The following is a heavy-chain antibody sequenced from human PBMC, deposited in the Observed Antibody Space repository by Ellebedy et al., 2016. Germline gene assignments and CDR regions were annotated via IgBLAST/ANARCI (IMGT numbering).Heavy chain of an antibody. Sequence: ASVKVSXXASGYTFTDYYIHWVRQAPGQGLEWMGWINPYSGGTNYAQKFQGRVTMTRDTSLSTAYMELSRLTSDETAVYYCARNLPDTYSGSHTGFDYWGQGSLVTVSS. J-gene: IGHJ4*02. CDR2: INPYSGGT. V-gene: IGHV1-2*02. CDR1: GYTFTDYY. D-gene: IGHD1-26*01. CDR3: ARNLPDTYSGSHTGFDY.